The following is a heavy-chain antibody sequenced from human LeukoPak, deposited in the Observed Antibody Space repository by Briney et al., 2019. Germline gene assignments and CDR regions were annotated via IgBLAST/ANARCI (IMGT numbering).Heavy chain of an antibody. Sequence: SETLSLTCTVSGGSISRYYWSWIRQHPGNGLEWIGYISYTGSTTYNSSLKSRVTISLDTSQNQFSLKLSSVTAADTAVYYCARRGQDTAMVRDRAPFDYWGQGTLVTVSS. V-gene: IGHV4-59*12. D-gene: IGHD5-18*01. CDR3: ARRGQDTAMVRDRAPFDY. J-gene: IGHJ4*02. CDR2: ISYTGST. CDR1: GGSISRYY.